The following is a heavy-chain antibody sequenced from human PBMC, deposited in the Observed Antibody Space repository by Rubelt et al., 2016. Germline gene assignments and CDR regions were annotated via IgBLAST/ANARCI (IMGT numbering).Heavy chain of an antibody. Sequence: QVQLVQSGAEVKKPGSSVKVSCKASGGTFSSYAISWVRQAPGQGLEWMGRIIPILGIANYAQKFQGRVTITADKSTSTAYMELSSLRSEDTAVYYCARDDGRDGYNYYFDYWGQGTLVTVSS. CDR3: ARDDGRDGYNYYFDY. CDR2: IIPILGIA. D-gene: IGHD5-24*01. CDR1: GGTFSSYA. V-gene: IGHV1-69*04. J-gene: IGHJ4*02.